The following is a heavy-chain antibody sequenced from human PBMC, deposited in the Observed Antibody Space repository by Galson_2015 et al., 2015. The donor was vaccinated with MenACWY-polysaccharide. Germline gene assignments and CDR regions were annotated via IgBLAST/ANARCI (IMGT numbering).Heavy chain of an antibody. CDR3: AKAGFTYDSFNYYYMDV. V-gene: IGHV3-48*01. CDR2: ISSTSSAI. Sequence: RQAPGKGLEWVSYISSTSSAIYHADSVKGRFTISRDNSKNTLFLQMHSLRVEDTAVYYCAKAGFTYDSFNYYYMDVWGEGTTVTVSS. J-gene: IGHJ6*03. D-gene: IGHD5-18*01.